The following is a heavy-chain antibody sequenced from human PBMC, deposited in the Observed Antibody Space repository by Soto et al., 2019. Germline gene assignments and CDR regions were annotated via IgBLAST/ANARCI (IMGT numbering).Heavy chain of an antibody. Sequence: PGESLTTSCNGLGYTLPGYWITWVRQKPGKGLVWMGRIDPSDSQTYYSPSFRGHVTISATKSITTVFLQWSSLRASDTAMYYCARQIYDSDTGPNFQYYFDSWGQGTPVTVSS. CDR1: GYTLPGYW. D-gene: IGHD3-22*01. V-gene: IGHV5-10-1*01. J-gene: IGHJ4*02. CDR2: IDPSDSQT. CDR3: ARQIYDSDTGPNFQYYFDS.